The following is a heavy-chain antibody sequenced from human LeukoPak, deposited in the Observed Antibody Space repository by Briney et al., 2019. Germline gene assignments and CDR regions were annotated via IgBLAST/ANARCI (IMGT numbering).Heavy chain of an antibody. CDR3: ARDSLKERINWFDP. CDR2: IIPIFGTA. J-gene: IGHJ5*02. Sequence: ASVKVSCKASGGTFSSYAISWVRLAPGQGLEWMGGIIPIFGTANYAQKFQGRVTITADESTSTAYMELSSLRSEDTAVYYCARDSLKERINWFDPWGQGTLVTVSS. D-gene: IGHD1-26*01. CDR1: GGTFSSYA. V-gene: IGHV1-69*13.